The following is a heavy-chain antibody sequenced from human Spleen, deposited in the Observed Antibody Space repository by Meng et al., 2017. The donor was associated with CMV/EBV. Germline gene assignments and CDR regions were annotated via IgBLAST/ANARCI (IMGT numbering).Heavy chain of an antibody. V-gene: IGHV4-34*01. CDR1: GGSFIGYY. D-gene: IGHD4-17*01. J-gene: IGHJ4*02. CDR2: INHSGST. CDR3: ARGRYFTTTLDY. Sequence: QGELQQWGAGLLKPSESLSLTCAVYGGSFIGYYWSWIRQPPGKGLEWIGEINHSGSTNYNPSLKSRVTISVDTSKNQFSLKLSSVTAADTAVYYCARGRYFTTTLDYWGQGTLVTVSS.